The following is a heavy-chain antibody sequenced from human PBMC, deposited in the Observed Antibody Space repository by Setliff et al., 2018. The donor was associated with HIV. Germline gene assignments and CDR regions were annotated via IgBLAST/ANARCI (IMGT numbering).Heavy chain of an antibody. CDR1: GGSFSDYY. CDR3: ASAGSGTRAPPRY. Sequence: SETLSLTCAVYGGSFSDYYWNWIRQPPGKGLEWIGEINHSGSTNYNPSLKSRVTISVDTSKNQFSLKLTSVTAADTAVYYCASAGSGTRAPPRYWGQGTLVTVSS. V-gene: IGHV4-34*01. CDR2: INHSGST. D-gene: IGHD1-1*01. J-gene: IGHJ4*02.